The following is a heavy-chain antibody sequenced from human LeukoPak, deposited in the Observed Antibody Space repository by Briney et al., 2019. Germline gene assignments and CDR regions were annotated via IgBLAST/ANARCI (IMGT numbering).Heavy chain of an antibody. V-gene: IGHV3-49*04. Sequence: GGSLRLSCTASGFTLGDFAMSWVRQAPGKGREWVGFIRRKAYGGTTEYAASEKGRFTISRDDSKSIAYLQMNSMKTEDTAVYYCTRTAFYYDILAGYSAGAAFDIWGQGTIVTVSS. CDR1: GFTLGDFA. CDR3: TRTAFYYDILAGYSAGAAFDI. D-gene: IGHD3-9*01. J-gene: IGHJ3*02. CDR2: IRRKAYGGTT.